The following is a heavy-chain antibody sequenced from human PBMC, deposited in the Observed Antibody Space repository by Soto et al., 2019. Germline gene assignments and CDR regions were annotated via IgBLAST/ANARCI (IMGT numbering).Heavy chain of an antibody. CDR1: GFTFSSYA. CDR3: ARDGLLGYFDY. CDR2: ISYDGSNK. Sequence: QVQLVESGGGVVQPGRSLRLSCAASGFTFSSYAMHWVRQAPGKGLEWVAVISYDGSNKYYADSVKGRFTISRDNSKNTLYLQMNSLRDEDTAVYCCARDGLLGYFDYWGQGTLVTVSS. D-gene: IGHD3-16*01. J-gene: IGHJ4*02. V-gene: IGHV3-30-3*01.